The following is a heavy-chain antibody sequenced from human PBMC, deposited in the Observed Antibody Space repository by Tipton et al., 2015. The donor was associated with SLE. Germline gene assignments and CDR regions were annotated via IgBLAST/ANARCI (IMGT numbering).Heavy chain of an antibody. J-gene: IGHJ5*02. Sequence: TLSLTCVVSGYLSRGYYWGWVRQPPGKGLEWIGGIYHSGNTYSNPSLESRVTISVDTSKNQCSLKLSSVTAADTAVYYCASGRDSSDSDLDNWFDPWGQGTLVTVPS. D-gene: IGHD3-22*01. V-gene: IGHV4-38-2*01. CDR3: ASGRDSSDSDLDNWFDP. CDR2: IYHSGNT. CDR1: GYLSRGYY.